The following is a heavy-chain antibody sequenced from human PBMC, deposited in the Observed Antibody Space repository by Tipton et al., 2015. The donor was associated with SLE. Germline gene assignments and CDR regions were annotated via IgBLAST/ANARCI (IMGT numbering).Heavy chain of an antibody. CDR1: GFTFSNYW. J-gene: IGHJ4*02. D-gene: IGHD2-15*01. V-gene: IGHV3-7*01. Sequence: SLRLSCAASGFTFSNYWMTWVRQAPGKGLEWVANIKEDGSEKSYVDSVKGRFTISRDNSKNTVYLQVGSLRVEDTAVYYCASGRAATYWGQGTLVIVSS. CDR2: IKEDGSEK. CDR3: ASGRAATY.